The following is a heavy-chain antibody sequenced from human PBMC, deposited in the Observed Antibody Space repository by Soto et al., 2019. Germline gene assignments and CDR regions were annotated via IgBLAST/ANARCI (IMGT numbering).Heavy chain of an antibody. CDR3: ARISYDNLNAYSTPDY. CDR2: IDWDDDK. V-gene: IGHV2-70*01. J-gene: IGHJ4*02. D-gene: IGHD3-9*01. CDR1: GFSLSTSGMC. Sequence: SGATLVNPTQTLTLTCTFSGFSLSTSGMCVSWIRQPPGKALEWLALIDWDDDKYYSTSLKTRLTISKDTSKNQVVLTMTNMDPVDTATYYCARISYDNLNAYSTPDYWGQGTLVTVSS.